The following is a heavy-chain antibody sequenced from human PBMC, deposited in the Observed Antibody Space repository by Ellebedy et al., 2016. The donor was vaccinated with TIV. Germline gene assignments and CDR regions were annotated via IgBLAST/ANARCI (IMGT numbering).Heavy chain of an antibody. V-gene: IGHV4-59*01. CDR1: GDSINGYY. CDR2: IYYIGTT. Sequence: MPSETLSLTCTVSGDSINGYYWSWIRQPPGKGLEYIGHIYYIGTTNYNPSLKSRVTISVDTSKNQFSLDMTSVTAADTATYYCARDLGRYGMDVWGQGTTVTVSS. CDR3: ARDLGRYGMDV. J-gene: IGHJ6*02.